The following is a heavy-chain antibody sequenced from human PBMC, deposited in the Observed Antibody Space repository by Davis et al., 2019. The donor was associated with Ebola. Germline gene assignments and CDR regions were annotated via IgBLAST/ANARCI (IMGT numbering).Heavy chain of an antibody. CDR2: ISTYNGNT. CDR1: GYTFTSYG. Sequence: ASVKVSCKASGYTFTSYGISWVRQAPGQGLEWMGWISTYNGNTNYAQKLQGRVTMTTDTSTSTAYMEVGSLRSDDTAVYYCARAQFPTTSDHWGQGTLVTASS. D-gene: IGHD1-1*01. V-gene: IGHV1-18*01. CDR3: ARAQFPTTSDH. J-gene: IGHJ4*02.